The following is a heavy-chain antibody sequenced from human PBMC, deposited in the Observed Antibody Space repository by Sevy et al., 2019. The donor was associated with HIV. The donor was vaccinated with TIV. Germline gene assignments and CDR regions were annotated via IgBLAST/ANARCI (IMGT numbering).Heavy chain of an antibody. CDR2: IYSGXST. J-gene: IGHJ4*02. D-gene: IGHD2-15*01. V-gene: IGHV3-53*01. CDR3: XRFSGXSKGTAFDY. CDR1: GXXVNXNY. Sequence: GGSLRLSCTASGXXVNXNYMXXVRQAPXKXLEWVXFIYSGXSTYYADSVKGRFTISRDNSKNTVYLQMNSLRAEDTAVYYCXRFSGXSKGTAFDYWGQGTLVTVSS.